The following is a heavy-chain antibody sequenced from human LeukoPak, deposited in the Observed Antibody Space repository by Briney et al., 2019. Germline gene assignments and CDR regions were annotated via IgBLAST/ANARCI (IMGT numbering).Heavy chain of an antibody. CDR2: ISYDGSYQ. J-gene: IGHJ4*02. V-gene: IGHV3-30*04. Sequence: GGSLRLSCAVSGFTFSAYGMHWVRQAPGKELEWVAVISYDGSYQAYADSVKGRFTVSRDSSKNTLYLQLNSLRPEDTGLYYCARERRRDGYNYKDYWGQGTQVSVSS. CDR1: GFTFSAYG. D-gene: IGHD5-24*01. CDR3: ARERRRDGYNYKDY.